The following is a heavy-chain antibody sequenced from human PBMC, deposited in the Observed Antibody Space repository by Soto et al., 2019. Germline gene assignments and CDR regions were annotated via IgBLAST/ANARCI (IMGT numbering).Heavy chain of an antibody. CDR2: ISYDGSNK. CDR1: GFTFSSYG. V-gene: IGHV3-30*18. CDR3: AKDLRLARPPYYYYYYGMAV. J-gene: IGHJ6*02. Sequence: AVGSLILSCAASGFTFSSYGMHWARQAPGKGLEWVAVISYDGSNKYYADSVKGRFTISRDNSKNTLYLQMNSLRAEDTAVYYCAKDLRLARPPYYYYYYGMAVWGQGTTVTVSS. D-gene: IGHD6-6*01.